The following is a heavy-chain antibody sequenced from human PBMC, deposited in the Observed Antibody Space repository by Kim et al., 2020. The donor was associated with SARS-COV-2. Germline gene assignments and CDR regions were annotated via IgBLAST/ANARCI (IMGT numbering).Heavy chain of an antibody. CDR2: IYYSGST. D-gene: IGHD3-3*01. V-gene: IGHV4-31*03. J-gene: IGHJ3*02. Sequence: SETLSITCTFSGGSISSGGYYWSWIRQHPGKGLEWIGYIYYSGSTYYNPSLKSRVTISVDTSKNQFSLKLSSVTAADTAVYYCARVEGITIFGVVIIGAFDIWGQGTMVTVSS. CDR3: ARVEGITIFGVVIIGAFDI. CDR1: GGSISSGGYY.